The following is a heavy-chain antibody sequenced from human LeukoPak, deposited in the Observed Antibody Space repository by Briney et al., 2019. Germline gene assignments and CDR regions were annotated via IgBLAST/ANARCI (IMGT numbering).Heavy chain of an antibody. V-gene: IGHV3-49*04. CDR2: IRSKAYGGTT. J-gene: IGHJ6*03. CDR1: GFTFGDYP. D-gene: IGHD1-1*01. Sequence: GGSLRLSCTASGFTFGDYPMSWVRQAPGKGLEWVGFIRSKAYGGTTEHAASVIGRFTISRDDSKSITYLQMNSLTTEDTAVYYCTRADWNDDYYYYYMDVWGKGTTVTVSS. CDR3: TRADWNDDYYYYYMDV.